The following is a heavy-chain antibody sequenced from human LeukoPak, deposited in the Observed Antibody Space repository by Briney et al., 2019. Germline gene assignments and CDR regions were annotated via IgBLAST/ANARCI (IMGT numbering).Heavy chain of an antibody. Sequence: GVRQPPGKGLEWIGSIYYSGSTYYNPSLKSRVTISVDTSKNQFSLKLSSVTAADTAVYYCARLEAYWGQGTLVTVSS. D-gene: IGHD3-3*01. V-gene: IGHV4-39*01. J-gene: IGHJ4*02. CDR2: IYYSGST. CDR3: ARLEAY.